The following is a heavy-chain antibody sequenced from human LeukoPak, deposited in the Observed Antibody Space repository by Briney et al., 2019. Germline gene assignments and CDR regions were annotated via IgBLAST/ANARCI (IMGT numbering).Heavy chain of an antibody. D-gene: IGHD3-9*01. CDR3: AKRYDTLASYYSHCDY. V-gene: IGHV3-23*01. CDR1: GFTFSSYA. J-gene: IGHJ4*02. CDR2: ISGSGGST. Sequence: GGSLRLSCAASGFTFSSYAMSWVRQAPGKGLEWVSAISGSGGSTYYADSVKGRFTISRDNSKNTLYLQMNSLRAEDTVVYYCAKRYDTLASYYSHCDYWGQGTLVTVSS.